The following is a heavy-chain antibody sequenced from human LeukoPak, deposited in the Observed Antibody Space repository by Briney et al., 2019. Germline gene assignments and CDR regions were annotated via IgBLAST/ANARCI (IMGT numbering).Heavy chain of an antibody. J-gene: IGHJ4*02. CDR2: IIPIFGTA. D-gene: IGHD3-22*01. V-gene: IGHV1-69*13. CDR3: ARDRGNYYDSSGYVY. CDR1: GGTFSSYA. Sequence: EASVNVSCKASGGTFSSYAISWVRQAPGQGLEWMGGIIPIFGTANYAQKFQGRVTITADESTSTAYMELSSLRSEDTAVYYCARDRGNYYDSSGYVYWGQGTLVTVSS.